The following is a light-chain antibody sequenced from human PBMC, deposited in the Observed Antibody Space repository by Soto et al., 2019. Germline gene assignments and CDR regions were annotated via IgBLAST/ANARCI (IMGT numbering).Light chain of an antibody. J-gene: IGKJ4*01. Sequence: EVVLTQSPGTLSLSPGERAILSCRASQSVNSRYLAWYQQKHGQAPRLLISGAPSRATGIPDRFSGSGSGTDFTLIINRLEAEDFAVYYCQHYDNAPLTFGGGTKVEI. CDR1: QSVNSRY. CDR3: QHYDNAPLT. CDR2: GAP. V-gene: IGKV3-20*01.